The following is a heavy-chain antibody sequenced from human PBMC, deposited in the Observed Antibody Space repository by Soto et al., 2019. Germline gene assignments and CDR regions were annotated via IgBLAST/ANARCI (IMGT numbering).Heavy chain of an antibody. CDR3: AGGVDIVATTFAY. V-gene: IGHV3-7*04. CDR2: IKQDESEK. Sequence: EVQLVESGGGLVQPGGSLRLSCAASGFTFSSYWMSWVRQAPGKGLEWVANIKQDESEKYYVDSVKGRFTVSRDNAKSSLFLQMNSLRAEDTAVYYCAGGVDIVATTFAYWGQGTLVTVSS. CDR1: GFTFSSYW. J-gene: IGHJ4*02. D-gene: IGHD5-12*01.